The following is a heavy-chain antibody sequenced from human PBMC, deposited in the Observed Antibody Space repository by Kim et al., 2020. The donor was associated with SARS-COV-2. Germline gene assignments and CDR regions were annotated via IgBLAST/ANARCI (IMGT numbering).Heavy chain of an antibody. CDR3: ARDLAYGDYVDNWFDP. CDR2: IIPIFGTA. V-gene: IGHV1-69*13. J-gene: IGHJ5*02. Sequence: SVKVSCKASGGTFSSYAISWVRQAPGQGLEWMGGIIPIFGTANYAQKFQGRVTITADESTSTAYMELSSLRSEDTAVYYCARDLAYGDYVDNWFDPWGQGTLVTVSS. CDR1: GGTFSSYA. D-gene: IGHD4-17*01.